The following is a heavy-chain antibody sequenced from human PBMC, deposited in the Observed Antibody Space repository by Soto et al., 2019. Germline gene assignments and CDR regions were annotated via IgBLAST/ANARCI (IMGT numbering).Heavy chain of an antibody. CDR3: AHRATMTIFGLIIDNGIWFDP. CDR1: GFSLSTSGAA. Sequence: QINLIESGPTLVKPTQTRTLTCTFSGFSLSTSGAAVGWVRQPPGRALEWLALIYWDGDKRYNASLGNRLTITKDTSMNQVVLTLTNVDPADTATYYCAHRATMTIFGLIIDNGIWFDPWGQGTRVIVSS. CDR2: IYWDGDK. V-gene: IGHV2-5*02. J-gene: IGHJ5*02. D-gene: IGHD3-3*01.